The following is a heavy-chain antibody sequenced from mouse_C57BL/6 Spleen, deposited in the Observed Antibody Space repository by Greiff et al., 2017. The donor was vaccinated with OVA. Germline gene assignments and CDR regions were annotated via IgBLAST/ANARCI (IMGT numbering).Heavy chain of an antibody. Sequence: EVKLVESGGDLVKPGGSLKLSCAASGFTFSSYGMSWVRQTPDKRLEWVATLSSGGSYTYYPDSVKGRFTISRDNAKNTLYLQMSSLKSEDTAMYYCARHEVTTAWFAYWGQGTLVTVSA. J-gene: IGHJ3*01. CDR3: ARHEVTTAWFAY. D-gene: IGHD2-2*01. CDR2: LSSGGSYT. CDR1: GFTFSSYG. V-gene: IGHV5-6*02.